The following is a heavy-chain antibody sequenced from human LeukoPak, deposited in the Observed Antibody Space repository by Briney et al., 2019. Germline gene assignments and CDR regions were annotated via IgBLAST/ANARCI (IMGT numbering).Heavy chain of an antibody. J-gene: IGHJ6*02. CDR2: IEQDGSEK. CDR1: GFTFSSYW. CDR3: AKREDIVVVVAATSYYYYGMDV. D-gene: IGHD2-15*01. Sequence: GGSLRLSCAASGFTFSSYWMSWVRQAPGKGLEWVANIEQDGSEKYYVDSVKGRFTISRDNAKNSLYLQMNSLRAEDTAVYYCAKREDIVVVVAATSYYYYGMDVWGQGTTVTVSS. V-gene: IGHV3-7*03.